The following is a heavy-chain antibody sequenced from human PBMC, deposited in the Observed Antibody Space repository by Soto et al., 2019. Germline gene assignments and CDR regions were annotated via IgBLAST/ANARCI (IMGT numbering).Heavy chain of an antibody. CDR2: ISAYNGNT. J-gene: IGHJ6*02. D-gene: IGHD4-17*01. Sequence: ASVKVSCKASGYTFTSYGISWVRQAPGQGLEWMGWISAYNGNTNYAQKLQGRVTMTTDTSTSTAYMELRSLRSDDTAVYYCARDVTWTTVTTDYYGMDVWGQGTTVTVSS. CDR3: ARDVTWTTVTTDYYGMDV. V-gene: IGHV1-18*01. CDR1: GYTFTSYG.